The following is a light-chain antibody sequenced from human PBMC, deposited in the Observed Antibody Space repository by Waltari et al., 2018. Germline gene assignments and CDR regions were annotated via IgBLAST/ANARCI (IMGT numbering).Light chain of an antibody. CDR3: QQYYTTPWT. CDR1: QSVLYSSSKKSY. Sequence: DIVMTQSPDSLAVSLGERATINCKSSQSVLYSSSKKSYLAWYQQKPGQPPKLFIYWASTRESGVPDRFSGSGSWTDFTLTISSLQAEDVAVYYCQQYYTTPWTFGQGTKVEIK. J-gene: IGKJ1*01. V-gene: IGKV4-1*01. CDR2: WAS.